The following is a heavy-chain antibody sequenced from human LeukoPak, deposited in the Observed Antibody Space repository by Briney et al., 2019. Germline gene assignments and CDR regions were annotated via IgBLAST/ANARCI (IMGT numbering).Heavy chain of an antibody. CDR2: IYYSGST. CDR1: GGSISSGDYY. V-gene: IGHV4-30-4*01. CDR3: ARDPYSSSWYGTT. D-gene: IGHD6-13*01. J-gene: IGHJ4*02. Sequence: SQTLSLTCTVSGGSISSGDYYWSWIRQPPGKGLEWIGYIYYSGSTYYNPSLKSRVTISVDTSKNQFSLKLSSVTAADMAVYYCARDPYSSSWYGTTWGQGTLVTVSS.